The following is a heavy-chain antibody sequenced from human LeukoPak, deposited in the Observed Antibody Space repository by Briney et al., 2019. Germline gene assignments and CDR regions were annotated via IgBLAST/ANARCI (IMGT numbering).Heavy chain of an antibody. Sequence: ASVKVSCKASGYTFTGCYMHWVRQAPGQGLEWMGRINPNNGGTNYAQKFQGRVTMTGDTSISTAYMELSSLRSDDTAVYYCVRSDDSSGYYFSNFDYWGQGTLVTVSS. CDR1: GYTFTGCY. CDR2: INPNNGGT. V-gene: IGHV1-2*06. J-gene: IGHJ4*02. CDR3: VRSDDSSGYYFSNFDY. D-gene: IGHD3-22*01.